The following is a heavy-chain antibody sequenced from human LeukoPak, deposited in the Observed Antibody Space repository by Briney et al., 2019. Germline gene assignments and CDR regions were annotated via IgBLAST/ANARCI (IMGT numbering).Heavy chain of an antibody. Sequence: PSETLSLTCTVSGGSISSNDYYWGWIRQPPGKGLEWIGNIYFSGSTNYNPSLKSRVTISVDTSKNQFSLKLSSVTAADTAVYYCARQGIAAQSGLNYYYYYMDVWGKGTTVTVSS. CDR1: GGSISSNDYY. D-gene: IGHD6-13*01. CDR2: IYFSGST. V-gene: IGHV4-39*01. CDR3: ARQGIAAQSGLNYYYYYMDV. J-gene: IGHJ6*03.